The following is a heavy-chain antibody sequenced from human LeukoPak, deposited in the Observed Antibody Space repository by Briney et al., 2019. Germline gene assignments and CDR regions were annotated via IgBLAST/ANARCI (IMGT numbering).Heavy chain of an antibody. Sequence: PSETLSLTCTVSGGSISSGSYYWGWIRQPPGKGLEWIGSIYYSGSTYYNPSLKSRVTISVDTSSNQFSLKLSSVTAADMAVYYCAGHAAMTGNFQHWGQGTLVTVSS. CDR1: GGSISSGSYY. CDR3: AGHAAMTGNFQH. D-gene: IGHD3-9*01. J-gene: IGHJ1*01. CDR2: IYYSGST. V-gene: IGHV4-39*01.